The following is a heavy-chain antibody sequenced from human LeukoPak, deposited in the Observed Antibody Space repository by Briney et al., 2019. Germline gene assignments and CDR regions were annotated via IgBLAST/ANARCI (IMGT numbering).Heavy chain of an antibody. CDR1: GFTFSSYA. CDR3: AKGPYDSSGSDY. V-gene: IGHV3-23*01. J-gene: IGHJ4*02. D-gene: IGHD3-22*01. Sequence: GGSLRLSSAASGFTFSSYAMSWVRQAPGKGLECVSAICGSGGSTYYTDTVKGRFTISRDNYKNTLDLQMNSLRAEDTAVYYCAKGPYDSSGSDYWGQGTLVTVSS. CDR2: ICGSGGST.